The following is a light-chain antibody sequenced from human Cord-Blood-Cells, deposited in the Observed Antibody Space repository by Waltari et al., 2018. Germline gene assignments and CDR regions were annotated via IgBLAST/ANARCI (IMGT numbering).Light chain of an antibody. CDR3: AAWDDSLNGWV. Sequence: QSVLTQPPSASGTPGQRVTISCSGSSSTIGSNTVNWYQQLQGTAPKLLIYSNNQRPAGVPDRFSGSKSGTSASLAISGLQSEDEADYYCAAWDDSLNGWVFGGGTKLTVL. CDR1: SSTIGSNT. CDR2: SNN. J-gene: IGLJ3*02. V-gene: IGLV1-44*01.